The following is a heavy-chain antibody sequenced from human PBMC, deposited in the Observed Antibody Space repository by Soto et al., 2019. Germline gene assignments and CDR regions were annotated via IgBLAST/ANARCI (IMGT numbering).Heavy chain of an antibody. CDR2: INAGNGNT. J-gene: IGHJ4*02. D-gene: IGHD6-19*01. V-gene: IGHV1-3*01. CDR3: ARAVAVPADFDY. CDR1: GYTFTGYA. Sequence: QVQLVQSGAEAKKPGASVKVSCKASGYTFTGYAMHWVRQAPGQRLEWMGWINAGNGNTKYSQKLQGRVTITRDTSASTAYMELSSLRSEDTAVYYCARAVAVPADFDYWGQGTLVTVSS.